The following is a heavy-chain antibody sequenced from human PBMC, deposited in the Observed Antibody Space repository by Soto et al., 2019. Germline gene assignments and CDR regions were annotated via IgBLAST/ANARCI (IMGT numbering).Heavy chain of an antibody. CDR2: INAHSGGT. CDR1: GFSFTGYY. Sequence: AAVKVSCKASGFSFTGYYIHWLRQAPGQGLEWMGWINAHSGGTEYAQKFQGRVTLTRDTSIATAYLTLTSLTSDDTALYYCAKDLTRQLAYWLDPWGQGTKVTVYS. J-gene: IGHJ5*02. D-gene: IGHD6-6*01. CDR3: AKDLTRQLAYWLDP. V-gene: IGHV1-2*02.